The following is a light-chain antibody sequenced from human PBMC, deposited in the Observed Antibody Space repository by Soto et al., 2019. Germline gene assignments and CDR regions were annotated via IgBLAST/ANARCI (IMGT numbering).Light chain of an antibody. CDR2: EVS. CDR3: SSYTRSSSLE. J-gene: IGLJ3*02. V-gene: IGLV2-14*01. Sequence: QSVLTQPASVSGSPGQSITISCTGSSSDVGAYNYVSWYQHHPGKAPKLIIYEVSNRPSGVSNRFSGSKSGNTASLTISGLQAEDEADYYCSSYTRSSSLEFGGGTKLTVL. CDR1: SSDVGAYNY.